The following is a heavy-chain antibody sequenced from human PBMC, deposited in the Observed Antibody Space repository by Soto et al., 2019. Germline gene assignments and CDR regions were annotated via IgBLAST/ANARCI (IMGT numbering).Heavy chain of an antibody. J-gene: IGHJ4*02. CDR2: INPSGGST. V-gene: IGHV1-46*03. Sequence: GASVKVSCKASGYTFTSYYMHWVRQAPGQGLEWMGIINPSGGSTSYAQKFQGRVTMTRDTSTSTVYMELSSLRSEDTAVYYCARSYDFWSGYYKRGKYYFDYWGQGTLVTVSS. CDR1: GYTFTSYY. CDR3: ARSYDFWSGYYKRGKYYFDY. D-gene: IGHD3-3*01.